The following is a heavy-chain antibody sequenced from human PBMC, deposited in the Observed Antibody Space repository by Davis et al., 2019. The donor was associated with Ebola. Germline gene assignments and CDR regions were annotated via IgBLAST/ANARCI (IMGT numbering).Heavy chain of an antibody. Sequence: AASVKVSCKASGYTFASYDISWARQAPGRGLEWMGWMSANNGITNYAQKFQGRVTMTRDTSTSTAYMELRSLGSDDTAVYYCARDPGSAIYDNWGQGTLVTVSS. CDR2: MSANNGIT. CDR1: GYTFASYD. J-gene: IGHJ4*02. CDR3: ARDPGSAIYDN. V-gene: IGHV1-18*04. D-gene: IGHD2-21*01.